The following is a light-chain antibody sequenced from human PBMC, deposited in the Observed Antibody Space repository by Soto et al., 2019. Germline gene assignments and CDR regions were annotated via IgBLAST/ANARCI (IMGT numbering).Light chain of an antibody. CDR2: GAS. Sequence: EILITQSPATLSVSPGERATLSCRASQSVSSNLAWYQQKPGQAPRLIIYGASTRATGIPARFSGSGSGTEFTLTISSLQSEDLGAYYCQQYKKWPPWTFGQGTKVDIK. J-gene: IGKJ1*01. CDR3: QQYKKWPPWT. V-gene: IGKV3-15*01. CDR1: QSVSSN.